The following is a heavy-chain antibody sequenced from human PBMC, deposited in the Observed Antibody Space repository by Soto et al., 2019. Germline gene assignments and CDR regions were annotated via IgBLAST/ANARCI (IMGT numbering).Heavy chain of an antibody. J-gene: IGHJ5*02. Sequence: EVQLLESGGGLVQPGGSLRLSCAASGFTFSTYAMSWVRQAPGKGLEWVSAISGSGGSTYYADSVKGRFTISRDSSKNTLYLQMNSLRAEDTAVYYCAKDRAAAATAGNNWSDPWGQGTLVTVSS. CDR3: AKDRAAAATAGNNWSDP. V-gene: IGHV3-23*01. CDR2: ISGSGGST. CDR1: GFTFSTYA. D-gene: IGHD6-13*01.